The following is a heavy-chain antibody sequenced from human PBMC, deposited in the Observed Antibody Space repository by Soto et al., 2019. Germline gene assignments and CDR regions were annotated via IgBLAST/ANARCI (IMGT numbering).Heavy chain of an antibody. D-gene: IGHD3-16*01. CDR1: GFTFSSYA. Sequence: GGSLRLSCAASGFTFSSYAMHWVRQAPGKGLEWVAVISYDGSNKYYADSVKGRFTISRDNSKNTLYLQMNSLRAEDTAVYYCARDGGYGPYYFDYWGQGTLVTVSS. CDR3: ARDGGYGPYYFDY. J-gene: IGHJ4*02. CDR2: ISYDGSNK. V-gene: IGHV3-30-3*01.